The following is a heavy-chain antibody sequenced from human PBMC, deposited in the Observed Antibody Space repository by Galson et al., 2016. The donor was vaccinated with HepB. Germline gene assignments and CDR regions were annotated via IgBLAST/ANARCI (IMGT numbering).Heavy chain of an antibody. D-gene: IGHD3-22*01. V-gene: IGHV3-21*01. CDR3: ARDSTRMDYYDSSGYPGGPSDY. CDR2: ISSSSTYI. Sequence: LSCAASGFTFSTYAMNWVRQAPGKGLEWVSSISSSSTYIYYADSVEGRFTISRDNAKNSLYLQMDSLRAEDTAVYYCARDSTRMDYYDSSGYPGGPSDYWGQGALVTVSS. J-gene: IGHJ4*02. CDR1: GFTFSTYA.